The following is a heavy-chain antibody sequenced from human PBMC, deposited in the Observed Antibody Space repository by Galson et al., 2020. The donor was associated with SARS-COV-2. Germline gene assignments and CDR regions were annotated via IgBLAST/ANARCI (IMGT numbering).Heavy chain of an antibody. CDR1: SASLIGIHW. CDR2: VYHGGNT. D-gene: IGHD3-22*01. V-gene: IGHV4-4*02. CDR3: ARLHRDSSGNFFWFDP. J-gene: IGHJ5*02. Sequence: SETLSLTCAVSSASLIGIHWWTCVRQPPGRGLEWIGEVYHGGNTNYNPSLESRVTISVDTSKNQFSLKLTSVTAADTAIYYCARLHRDSSGNFFWFDPWGQGTLVIFSS.